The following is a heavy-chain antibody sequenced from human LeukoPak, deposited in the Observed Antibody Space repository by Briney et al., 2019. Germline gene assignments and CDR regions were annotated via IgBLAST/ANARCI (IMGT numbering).Heavy chain of an antibody. V-gene: IGHV4-38-2*01. CDR1: GYSISSGYY. Sequence: SETLSLTCAVSGYSISSGYYWGWIRQPPGKGLEWVGSIYYSGSTYYAPSLRSRVTMSVDTSKNQFSLKLSSVTAADTAVYYCARELRLVESLGSGYWGQGTLVTVSS. CDR3: ARELRLVESLGSGY. J-gene: IGHJ4*02. CDR2: IYYSGST. D-gene: IGHD3-16*01.